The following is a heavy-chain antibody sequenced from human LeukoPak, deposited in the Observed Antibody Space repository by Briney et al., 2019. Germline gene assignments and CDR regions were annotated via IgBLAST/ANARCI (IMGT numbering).Heavy chain of an antibody. CDR2: ISSSGSTI. Sequence: GGSLRLSCAASGFTFSSYSMNWVRQAPGKGLEWVSSISSSGSTIYYADSVKGRFTISRDNAKNSLYLQMNSLRAEDTAMYYCARRATTERGHSYGLDFWGQGTLVTVSS. CDR1: GFTFSSYS. D-gene: IGHD5-18*01. V-gene: IGHV3-48*04. J-gene: IGHJ4*02. CDR3: ARRATTERGHSYGLDF.